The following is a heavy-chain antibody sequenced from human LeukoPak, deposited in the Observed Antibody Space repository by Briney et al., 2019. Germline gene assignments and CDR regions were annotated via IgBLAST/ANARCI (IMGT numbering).Heavy chain of an antibody. Sequence: PSETLSLTCAVYGGSLSGYYWNWIRQSPGKGLEWIGEINHSGSTNYNPSLKSRVTISVDTSKNQFSLKLSSVTAADTAVYYCARATFDSRGYYYEGEYWGQGTLVTVSS. J-gene: IGHJ4*02. D-gene: IGHD3-22*01. CDR2: INHSGST. CDR1: GGSLSGYY. V-gene: IGHV4-34*01. CDR3: ARATFDSRGYYYEGEY.